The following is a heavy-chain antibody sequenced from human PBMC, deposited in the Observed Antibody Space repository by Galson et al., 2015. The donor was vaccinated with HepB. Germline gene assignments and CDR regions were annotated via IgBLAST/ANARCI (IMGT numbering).Heavy chain of an antibody. J-gene: IGHJ5*02. V-gene: IGHV4-34*01. CDR3: ARSGSGKNWFDP. Sequence: SETLSLTCAVYGGSFSGYYWSCIRQPPGKGLEWIGEINHSGSTNYNPSLKSRVTISVDTSKNQFSLKLSSVTAADTAVYYCARSGSGKNWFDPWGQGTLVTVSS. CDR1: GGSFSGYY. CDR2: INHSGST. D-gene: IGHD3-3*01.